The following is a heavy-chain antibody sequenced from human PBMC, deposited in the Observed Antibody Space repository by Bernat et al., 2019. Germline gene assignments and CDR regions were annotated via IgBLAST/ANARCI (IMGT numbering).Heavy chain of an antibody. Sequence: QVQLVQSGAEVKKPGASVKVSCKASGYTFTSYYMHWVRQAPGQGLEWMGIINPSGGSTSYAQKFQGRVTMTRDTSKSTVYMELSRLRSEDKAVYYCARELQRWLDGAMFKRGVGDAFDIWGQGTMVTVAS. J-gene: IGHJ3*02. CDR1: GYTFTSYY. D-gene: IGHD5-18*01. CDR2: INPSGGST. CDR3: ARELQRWLDGAMFKRGVGDAFDI. V-gene: IGHV1-46*01.